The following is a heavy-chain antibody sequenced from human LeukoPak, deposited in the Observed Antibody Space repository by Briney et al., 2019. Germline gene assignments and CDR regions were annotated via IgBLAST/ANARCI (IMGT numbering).Heavy chain of an antibody. CDR2: IFPGDSDT. D-gene: IGHD2-15*01. CDR1: EYSFATYW. CDR3: ASEYCSGGNFYFDY. Sequence: ESPKISCKGSEYSFATYWIGWVRQMPGQGLEWMGIIFPGDSDTRYSPSFQGQVTISADKSISTAYLQWSSLKASDTAIYYCASEYCSGGNFYFDYWGQGTLVTVSS. J-gene: IGHJ4*02. V-gene: IGHV5-51*01.